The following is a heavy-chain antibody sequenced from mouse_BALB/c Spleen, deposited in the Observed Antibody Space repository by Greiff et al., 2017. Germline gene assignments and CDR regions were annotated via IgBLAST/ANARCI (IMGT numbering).Heavy chain of an antibody. CDR1: GFNIKDTY. V-gene: IGHV14-3*02. J-gene: IGHJ4*01. D-gene: IGHD2-3*01. CDR2: IDPANGNT. CDR3: AFYDSYYGHAMDY. Sequence: VQLKESGAELVKPGASVKLSCTASGFNIKDTYMHWVKQRPEQGLEWIGRIDPANGNTKYDPKFQGKATITADTSSNTAYLQLSSLTSEDTAVYYCAFYDSYYGHAMDYWGQGTSVTVSS.